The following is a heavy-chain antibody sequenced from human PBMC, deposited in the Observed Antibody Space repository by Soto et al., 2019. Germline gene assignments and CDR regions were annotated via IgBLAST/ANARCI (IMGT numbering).Heavy chain of an antibody. Sequence: ELQLLESGGGLVQPGGSLTLSCAASGFTFSNYAMSWVRQAPGKGLEWVSAISGSGGSAYYADSVKDRFTISRDNSKDTLYLHMTSLRAEDTAIYYCAKEWDIVVAPVVVPRDWGQGNLVSVSS. CDR3: AKEWDIVVAPVVVPRD. V-gene: IGHV3-23*01. CDR1: GFTFSNYA. J-gene: IGHJ1*01. CDR2: ISGSGGSA. D-gene: IGHD2-2*01.